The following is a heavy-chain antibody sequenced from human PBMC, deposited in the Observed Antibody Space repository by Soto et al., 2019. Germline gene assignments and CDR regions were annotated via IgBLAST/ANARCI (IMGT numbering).Heavy chain of an antibody. CDR3: ARVSRRNTFDV. V-gene: IGHV3-7*01. Sequence: GSMRLSCTASGVTFDGFWMTWVRQAPGKGLEWVANINTDGSQKHSVDSVKGRFTFSRDNGKNSLYLQMNSLRVEDTAVYYCARVSRRNTFDVWGQGTMVTVSS. CDR2: INTDGSQK. J-gene: IGHJ3*01. CDR1: GVTFDGFW.